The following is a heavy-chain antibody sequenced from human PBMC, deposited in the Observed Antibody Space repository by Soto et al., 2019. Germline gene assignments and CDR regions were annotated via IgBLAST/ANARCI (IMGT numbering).Heavy chain of an antibody. CDR3: VNIRCRSAGGMDV. CDR2: ISSNGGST. Sequence: GGSLKLSCSASGFTFSGYAMRWVRQAPGKGLEYVSAISSNGGSTYYADSVKGRFTISRDNSKNTLYLQMSSLRAEDTAVYYCVNIRCRSAGGMDVWGQGTTVTVSS. CDR1: GFTFSGYA. J-gene: IGHJ6*02. D-gene: IGHD3-10*01. V-gene: IGHV3-64D*06.